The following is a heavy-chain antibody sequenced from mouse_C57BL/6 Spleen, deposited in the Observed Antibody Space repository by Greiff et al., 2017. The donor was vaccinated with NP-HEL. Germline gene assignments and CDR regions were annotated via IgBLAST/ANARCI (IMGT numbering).Heavy chain of an antibody. CDR2: IDPETGGT. V-gene: IGHV1-15*01. J-gene: IGHJ4*01. CDR1: GYTFTDYE. CDR3: TRWYSKTAVDY. D-gene: IGHD2-5*01. Sequence: QVQLQQSGAELVRPGASVTLSCKASGYTFTDYEMHWVKQTPVHGLEWIGAIDPETGGTASNQKFKGKAILTADKSSSTAYMQLRSLTSEDSAVYYCTRWYSKTAVDYWGQGTSVTVSA.